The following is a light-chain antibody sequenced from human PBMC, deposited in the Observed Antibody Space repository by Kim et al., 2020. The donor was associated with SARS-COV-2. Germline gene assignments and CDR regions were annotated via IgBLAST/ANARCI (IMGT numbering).Light chain of an antibody. CDR2: DAS. V-gene: IGKV1-5*01. J-gene: IGKJ2*01. CDR1: QSISSW. CDR3: QQYNSYSYT. Sequence: SAAVGDRVTITCRASQSISSWLAWYQQKPGKAPHLLIYDASSLQSGVPSRFSGSGSGTEFTLTISSLQPDDFATYYCQQYNSYSYTFGQGTKLEIK.